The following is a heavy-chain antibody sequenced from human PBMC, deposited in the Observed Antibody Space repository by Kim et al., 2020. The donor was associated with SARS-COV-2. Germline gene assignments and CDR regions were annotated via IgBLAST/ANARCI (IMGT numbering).Heavy chain of an antibody. Sequence: VSSSYTPSLMSRVTISVDTSKNQFSLKLISVTAADTAVYYCARRVGGFDPWCQGTLVTVSS. V-gene: IGHV4-39*01. D-gene: IGHD2-2*01. CDR3: ARRVGGFDP. J-gene: IGHJ5*02. CDR2: VSS.